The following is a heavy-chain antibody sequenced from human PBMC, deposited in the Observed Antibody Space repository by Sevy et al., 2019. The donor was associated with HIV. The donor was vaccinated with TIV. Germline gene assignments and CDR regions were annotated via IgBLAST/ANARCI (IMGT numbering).Heavy chain of an antibody. V-gene: IGHV1-69*13. Sequence: ASVKVSCKASGGTISRDGISWVRQAPGQGLEWMGGIIPILNTVHYAQKFQGRVTITADESTKTAYMELSSLRSEDTAVYYCVRGGGNGWYYFDYWGQETLVTVSS. J-gene: IGHJ4*02. D-gene: IGHD6-19*01. CDR1: GGTISRDG. CDR3: VRGGGNGWYYFDY. CDR2: IIPILNTV.